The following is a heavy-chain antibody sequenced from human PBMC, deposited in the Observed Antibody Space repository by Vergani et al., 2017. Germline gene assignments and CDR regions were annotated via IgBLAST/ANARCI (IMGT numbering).Heavy chain of an antibody. CDR3: ASVGKSGQGSC. J-gene: IGHJ4*02. D-gene: IGHD3-10*01. CDR2: ISSSGSTI. Sequence: VQLVESGGGVVQPGRSLRLSCAASRFTPSSYEINWVRQGPGKGLEWVSYISSSGSTIYYPDSVQGRFTISRDNAKHSLYLPMNSLRAEDTAVYYCASVGKSGQGSCWGQGTLVTVSS. V-gene: IGHV3-48*03. CDR1: RFTPSSYE.